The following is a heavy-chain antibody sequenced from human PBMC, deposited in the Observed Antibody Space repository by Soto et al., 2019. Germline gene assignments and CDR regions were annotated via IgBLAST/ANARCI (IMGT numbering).Heavy chain of an antibody. CDR1: GFTFSSYA. D-gene: IGHD1-1*01. V-gene: IGHV3-23*01. Sequence: EVQLLESGGGLVQPGGSLRLSCAASGFTFSSYAMSWVRQAPGKGLEWVSGINGGGDSTYFADSVRGRFTISRDNSKYTLFLQMNSLRAEDTAVYYCARGWTFDLWGQGTLVTVSS. CDR2: INGGGDST. CDR3: ARGWTFDL. J-gene: IGHJ4*02.